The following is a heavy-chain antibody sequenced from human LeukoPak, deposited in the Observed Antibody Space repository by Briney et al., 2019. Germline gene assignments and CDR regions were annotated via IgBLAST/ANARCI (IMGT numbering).Heavy chain of an antibody. D-gene: IGHD4-17*01. Sequence: SETLSLTXTVSGGSISSGSYYWSWIRQPAGKGLEWIGRIYASGNTNYNPYLTSRITISIDTSKHQFSLKLTSVTAADTAVYYCARDQGYGDYVYDSWGQGILVTVSS. CDR1: GGSISSGSYY. J-gene: IGHJ5*02. CDR2: IYASGNT. CDR3: ARDQGYGDYVYDS. V-gene: IGHV4-61*02.